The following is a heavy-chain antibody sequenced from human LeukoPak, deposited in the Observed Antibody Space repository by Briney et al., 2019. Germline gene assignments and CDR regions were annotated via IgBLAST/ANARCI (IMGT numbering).Heavy chain of an antibody. V-gene: IGHV3-23*01. J-gene: IGHJ3*02. CDR1: SFTFSDYG. D-gene: IGHD2-15*01. CDR2: ISGSGADT. Sequence: QPGGSLRLSCEASSFTFSDYGMSWVRQAPGKGLEWVAGISGSGADTYYADSVKGRFTISRDNSKNTLYLQMNSLRAEDTAVYYCAKENSIVVVVSGAFDIWGQGTMVTVSS. CDR3: AKENSIVVVVSGAFDI.